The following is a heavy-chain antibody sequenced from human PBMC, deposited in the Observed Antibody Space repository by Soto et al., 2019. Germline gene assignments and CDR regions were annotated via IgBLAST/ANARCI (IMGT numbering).Heavy chain of an antibody. D-gene: IGHD2-2*01. J-gene: IGHJ5*02. Sequence: EVQLLESGGGLVQPGGSLRLSCAASGFTFSSYAMSWVRQAPGKGLEWVSTIRNSGGRTYYADSVKGRFAISRDNSKNTLYLQMTSLRPEDTAVYYCASSSTVLLPTAMTGWFDPWGQGTLVTVSS. V-gene: IGHV3-23*01. CDR3: ASSSTVLLPTAMTGWFDP. CDR2: IRNSGGRT. CDR1: GFTFSSYA.